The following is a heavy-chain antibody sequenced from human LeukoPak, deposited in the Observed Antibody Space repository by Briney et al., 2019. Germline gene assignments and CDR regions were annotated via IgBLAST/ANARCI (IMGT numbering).Heavy chain of an antibody. V-gene: IGHV4-34*01. J-gene: IGHJ6*02. D-gene: IGHD2-15*01. CDR1: GGSFSGYY. CDR3: ARGGYSPYGMDV. CDR2: INHSGST. Sequence: SGTLSLTCGVYGGSFSGYYWRWIRQPPGKGLEWIGEINHSGSTNYNPSLKSRVTISVDTSKKQFSLKLSSVTAADTAVYYCARGGYSPYGMDVWGQGTTVTVSS.